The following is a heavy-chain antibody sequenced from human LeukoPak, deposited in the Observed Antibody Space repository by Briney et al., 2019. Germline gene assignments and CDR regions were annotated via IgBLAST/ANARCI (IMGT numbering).Heavy chain of an antibody. J-gene: IGHJ3*02. CDR1: GFTFSSYS. Sequence: GGSLRLSCAASGFTFSSYSMNWVRQAPGKGLEWVSSISSSSSYIYYADSVKGRFTISRDNAKNSLYLRMNSLRAEDTAVYYCARDCSSTSCYDGAFDIWGQGTMVTVSS. D-gene: IGHD2-2*01. CDR3: ARDCSSTSCYDGAFDI. V-gene: IGHV3-21*01. CDR2: ISSSSSYI.